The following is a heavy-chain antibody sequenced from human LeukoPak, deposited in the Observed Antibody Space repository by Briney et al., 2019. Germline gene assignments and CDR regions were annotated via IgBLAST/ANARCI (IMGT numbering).Heavy chain of an antibody. CDR1: GFTFSDHY. CDR2: TRNKASSYTT. Sequence: GGSLRLSCAASGFTFSDHYVHWVRQAPGKGLEWVGRTRNKASSYTTEYAASVKGRFTISRGDSKNSLYLQMSSLKTEDTAVYYCVRASYSSGWYPDYWGQGTLVTVSS. J-gene: IGHJ4*02. CDR3: VRASYSSGWYPDY. D-gene: IGHD6-19*01. V-gene: IGHV3-72*01.